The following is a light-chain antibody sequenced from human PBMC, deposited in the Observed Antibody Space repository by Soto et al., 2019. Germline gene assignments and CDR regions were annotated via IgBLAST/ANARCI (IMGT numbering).Light chain of an antibody. CDR2: EVS. J-gene: IGLJ2*01. CDR3: SSYTSSSTLVL. Sequence: QSALTQPASVSGSPGQSITISCTGTNSDVGRYNDVSWYQQHPGKAPKLMIYEVSKRPSGVSTRFSGSKSGNTASLTISGLQAEDEADYYCSSYTSSSTLVLFGGGTQLTVL. V-gene: IGLV2-14*01. CDR1: NSDVGRYND.